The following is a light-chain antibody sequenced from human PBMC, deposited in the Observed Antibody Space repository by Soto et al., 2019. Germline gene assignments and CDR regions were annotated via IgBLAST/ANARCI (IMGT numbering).Light chain of an antibody. V-gene: IGKV1-5*01. CDR1: QNIRSR. J-gene: IGKJ3*01. CDR3: QQYNSYSPFT. CDR2: DAS. Sequence: DIQMTQSPSTLSASVGDKVTVTCRASQNIRSRLAWYQQKPGKAPNLLISDASSLESRVPSRFSGSASGTEFTLTISSLQPDDAATYYCQQYNSYSPFTFGPGTKVDIK.